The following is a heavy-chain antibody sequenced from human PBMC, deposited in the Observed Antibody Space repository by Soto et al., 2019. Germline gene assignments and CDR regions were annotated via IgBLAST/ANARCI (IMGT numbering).Heavy chain of an antibody. Sequence: ASVKVSCKASGYTFTGYYMHWVRQAPGQGLEWMGWINPNSGGTNYAQKFQGWVTMTRDTSISTAYMELSRLRSDDTAVYYCARGNYDYDYVWGSYRSPFPPDYWGQGTLVTVSS. CDR1: GYTFTGYY. CDR3: ARGNYDYDYVWGSYRSPFPPDY. D-gene: IGHD3-16*02. J-gene: IGHJ4*02. V-gene: IGHV1-2*04. CDR2: INPNSGGT.